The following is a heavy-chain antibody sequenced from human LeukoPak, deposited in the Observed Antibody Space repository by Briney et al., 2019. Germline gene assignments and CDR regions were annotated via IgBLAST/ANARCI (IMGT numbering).Heavy chain of an antibody. CDR2: ISSSSSYI. Sequence: GGSLRLSCAASGFTFSSYSMNWVRQAPGKGLEWVSSISSSSSYIYYADSVKGRFTISRDNAKNSLYLQMNSLRAEDTAVYYCARGAKPLGSAFDIWGQGTMVTVSS. J-gene: IGHJ3*02. V-gene: IGHV3-21*01. CDR1: GFTFSSYS. D-gene: IGHD1-14*01. CDR3: ARGAKPLGSAFDI.